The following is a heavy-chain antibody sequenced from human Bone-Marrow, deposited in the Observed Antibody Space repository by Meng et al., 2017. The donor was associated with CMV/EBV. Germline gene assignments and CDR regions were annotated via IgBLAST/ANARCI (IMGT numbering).Heavy chain of an antibody. CDR3: ASHGSMQPNYAMDV. CDR2: ISAYNGNT. Sequence: ASVKVSCKASGYTFPSYAISWVRQAPGQGLEWMGWISAYNGNTKFAQNLQGRVTMTRDTSTSTAYMELRSLRSDDTAVYYCASHGSMQPNYAMDVWGQGPTVTVSS. V-gene: IGHV1-18*01. CDR1: GYTFPSYA. D-gene: IGHD6-13*01. J-gene: IGHJ6*02.